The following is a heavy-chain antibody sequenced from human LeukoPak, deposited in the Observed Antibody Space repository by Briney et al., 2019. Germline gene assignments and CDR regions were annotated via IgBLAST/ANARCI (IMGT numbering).Heavy chain of an antibody. Sequence: GGSLRLSCKASGFTFSRYAMSWVRQAPAKGLEWVSDITGSGDNTYYADSVKGRFTISRDNSKNTLYLQMNSLRAEDTAVYSCVKEVIDSPPLDAYDVWGQGTMVTVSS. CDR1: GFTFSRYA. J-gene: IGHJ3*01. V-gene: IGHV3-23*01. CDR3: VKEVIDSPPLDAYDV. D-gene: IGHD3-10*01. CDR2: ITGSGDNT.